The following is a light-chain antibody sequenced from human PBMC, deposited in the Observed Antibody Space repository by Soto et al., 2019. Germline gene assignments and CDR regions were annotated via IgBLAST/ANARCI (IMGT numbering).Light chain of an antibody. Sequence: EIVLTQSPGTLSLSPGERATLSCRASQSVSNSYLAWYQQKPGQAPRLLIYDASTRATGIPDRFSGGGSRTDFTLTISRLEPEDFAVYYCQQYGDSARTFGQGTKVDIK. CDR1: QSVSNSY. CDR2: DAS. J-gene: IGKJ1*01. CDR3: QQYGDSART. V-gene: IGKV3-20*01.